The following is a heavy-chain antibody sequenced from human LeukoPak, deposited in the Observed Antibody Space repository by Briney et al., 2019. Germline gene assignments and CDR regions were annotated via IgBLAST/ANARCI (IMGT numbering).Heavy chain of an antibody. CDR2: ISGSGGST. Sequence: GGSLRLSCAASGFTFSSYWMSWVRQAPGKGLEWVSAISGSGGSTYYADSVKGRFTISRDNSKNTLYLQMNSLRAEDTAVYYCAKDIDFWSGYSFDYWGQGTLVTVSS. D-gene: IGHD3-3*01. CDR3: AKDIDFWSGYSFDY. J-gene: IGHJ4*02. CDR1: GFTFSSYW. V-gene: IGHV3-23*01.